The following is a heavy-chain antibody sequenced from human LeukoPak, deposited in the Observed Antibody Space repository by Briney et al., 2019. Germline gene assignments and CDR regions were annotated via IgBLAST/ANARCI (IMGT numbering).Heavy chain of an antibody. V-gene: IGHV4-34*01. CDR3: ARTSIYYDSSGYRS. D-gene: IGHD3-22*01. J-gene: IGHJ5*02. CDR2: INHSGST. CDR1: GGSFSGYY. Sequence: SETLSLTCAVYGGSFSGYYWSWIRQPPGKGLEWIGEINHSGSTNYNPSLKSRVTISVDTSKNEFSLKLSSVTAADTAVYYCARTSIYYDSSGYRSWGQGTLVTVSS.